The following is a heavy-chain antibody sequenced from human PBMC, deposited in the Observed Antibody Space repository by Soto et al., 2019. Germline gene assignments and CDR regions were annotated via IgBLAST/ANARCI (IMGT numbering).Heavy chain of an antibody. J-gene: IGHJ5*02. D-gene: IGHD6-19*01. CDR2: ISSSSSYI. Sequence: EVQLVESGGGLVKPGGSLRLSCAASGFTFSSYSMNWVRQAPGKGLEWVSSISSSSSYIYYADSVKGRFTISRDNAKNSLYLKMNLLIAEDTAVYYCARGCSSGWSLPRHYWFDPWGQGTLVTVSS. CDR1: GFTFSSYS. CDR3: ARGCSSGWSLPRHYWFDP. V-gene: IGHV3-21*01.